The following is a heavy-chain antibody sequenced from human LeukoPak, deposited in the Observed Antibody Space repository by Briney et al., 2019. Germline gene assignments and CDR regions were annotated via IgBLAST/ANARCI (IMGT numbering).Heavy chain of an antibody. D-gene: IGHD6-6*01. CDR2: IIPIFGTA. CDR3: ARGKYSSSHYYYYYYMDV. CDR1: GGTFSSYA. V-gene: IGHV1-69*05. J-gene: IGHJ6*03. Sequence: ASVTVSCKASGGTFSSYAISWVRQAPGQGLEWMGGIIPIFGTANYAQKFQGRVTITTDKSTSTAYMELSSLRSEDTAVYYCARGKYSSSHYYYYYYMDVWGKGTTVTVSS.